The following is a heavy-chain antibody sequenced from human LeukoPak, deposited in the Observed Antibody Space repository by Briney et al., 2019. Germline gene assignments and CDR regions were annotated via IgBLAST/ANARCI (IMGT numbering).Heavy chain of an antibody. Sequence: ETLSLTCTVSGGSISGGGYYWSWVRQAPGKGLEWVANIKQDGSEKYYVDSVKGRFTISRDNAKNSLYLQMNSLRAEDTAVYYCARESAGYCTNGVCYRYYYGMDVWGQGTTVTVSS. CDR2: IKQDGSEK. V-gene: IGHV3-7*03. J-gene: IGHJ6*02. CDR3: ARESAGYCTNGVCYRYYYGMDV. D-gene: IGHD2-8*01. CDR1: GGSISGGGYY.